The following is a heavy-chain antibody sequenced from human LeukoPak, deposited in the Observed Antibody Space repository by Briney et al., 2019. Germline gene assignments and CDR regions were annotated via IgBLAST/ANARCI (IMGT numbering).Heavy chain of an antibody. CDR3: ARHGTGTAAAFDY. D-gene: IGHD6-13*01. V-gene: IGHV4-61*09. J-gene: IGHJ4*02. CDR2: IYTSGST. Sequence: PSETLSLTCTVSGGSISSGSYYWSWIRQPAGRGLEWIGHIYTSGSTNYNPSLKSRVTISVDTSKNQFSLKLSSVTAADTAVYYCARHGTGTAAAFDYWGQGTLVTVSS. CDR1: GGSISSGSYY.